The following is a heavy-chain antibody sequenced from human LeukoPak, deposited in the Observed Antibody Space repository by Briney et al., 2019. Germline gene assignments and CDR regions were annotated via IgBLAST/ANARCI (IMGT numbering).Heavy chain of an antibody. CDR2: MNPNSGNT. J-gene: IGHJ4*02. CDR3: ARGPLFSSAWLDY. Sequence: ASVKVSCKTSGYTLTRYDVNWVRQAPGQGPEWMGWMNPNSGNTHYAQKFQGRVTLTRNTSISTAYMELSSLRSEDTAVYYCARGPLFSSAWLDYWGQGTLVKVSS. D-gene: IGHD6-25*01. CDR1: GYTLTRYD. V-gene: IGHV1-8*01.